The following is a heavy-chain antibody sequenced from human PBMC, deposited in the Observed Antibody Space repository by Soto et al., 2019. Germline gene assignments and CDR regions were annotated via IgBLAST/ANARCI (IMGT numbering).Heavy chain of an antibody. CDR2: IWYDGSNK. J-gene: IGHJ5*02. CDR3: ARERPLGYCSSTSCQNGYWFDP. Sequence: GGSLRLSCAASGFTFSSYGMHWVRQAPGKGLEWVAVIWYDGSNKYYADSVKGRFTISRDNSKNTLYLQMNSLRAEDTAVYYCARERPLGYCSSTSCQNGYWFDPWGQGTLVTVSS. CDR1: GFTFSSYG. V-gene: IGHV3-33*01. D-gene: IGHD2-2*01.